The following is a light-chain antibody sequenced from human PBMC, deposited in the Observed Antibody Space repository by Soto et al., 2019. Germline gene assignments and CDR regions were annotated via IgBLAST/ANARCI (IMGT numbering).Light chain of an antibody. J-gene: IGKJ4*01. V-gene: IGKV3-20*01. CDR1: HSMSNSN. CDR3: QEFASN. CDR2: GAS. Sequence: IVMTQSPGTLSLSAGDRATISCRASHSMSNSNLAWYQHKPGKAPRLLIYGASNRATGIPDRISGSGSGTDFILTINRLEPEDFAVYYCQEFASNFGGGTKVDIK.